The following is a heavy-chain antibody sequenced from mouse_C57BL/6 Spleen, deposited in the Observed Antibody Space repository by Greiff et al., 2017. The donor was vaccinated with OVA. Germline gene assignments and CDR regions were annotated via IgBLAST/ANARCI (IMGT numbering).Heavy chain of an antibody. Sequence: EVQLQQSGAELVRPGASVKLSCTASGFNIKDDYMHWVKQRPEQGLEWIGWIDPENGDTEYASKFQGKATITADTSSNTAYLQLSSLTSEDTAVYYWTTGSNYVRAMDYWGQGTSVTVSP. D-gene: IGHD2-5*01. CDR3: TTGSNYVRAMDY. V-gene: IGHV14-4*01. J-gene: IGHJ4*01. CDR2: IDPENGDT. CDR1: GFNIKDDY.